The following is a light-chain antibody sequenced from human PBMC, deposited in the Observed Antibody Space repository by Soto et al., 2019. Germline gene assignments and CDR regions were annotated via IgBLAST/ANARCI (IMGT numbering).Light chain of an antibody. CDR1: QGMRND. V-gene: IGKV1-17*01. CDR3: LQHSTYPLT. Sequence: DIQMTQFPSSLSASVGDRVTITCRASQGMRNDLAWYQQKPGKAPKRLIYAASSLQSGVPSRFSASGSGPEFTLAISSLQPEDSATFYCLQHSTYPLTFGQGTKVEIK. J-gene: IGKJ1*01. CDR2: AAS.